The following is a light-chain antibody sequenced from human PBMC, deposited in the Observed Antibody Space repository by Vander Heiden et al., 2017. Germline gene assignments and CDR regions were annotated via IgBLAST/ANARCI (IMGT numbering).Light chain of an antibody. Sequence: DFQVTQSPSSLSASVADRVTITCRASQSISSYLNWYQQKPGKAPKLLIYAASSVQTGVPSRFSGSGSGTDFTLTISRLQPEDFATYNCRQRDSTPRTFGQGTKVKIK. V-gene: IGKV1-39*01. CDR1: QSISSY. CDR3: RQRDSTPRT. CDR2: AAS. J-gene: IGKJ1*01.